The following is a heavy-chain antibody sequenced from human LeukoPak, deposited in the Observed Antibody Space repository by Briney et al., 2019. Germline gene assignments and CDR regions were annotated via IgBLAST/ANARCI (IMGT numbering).Heavy chain of an antibody. CDR2: ITSSGYT. Sequence: SETLSLTCTVSGGSISSYYWSWIRQSPGKGLEWIGYITSSGYTNYNPSLRSRVTISLDTSKMQFSLRLSSVTAADTAVYFCARDFGYSTAGDHYYGMDVWGQGTTVSVSS. J-gene: IGHJ6*02. D-gene: IGHD5-12*01. CDR1: GGSISSYY. V-gene: IGHV4-59*01. CDR3: ARDFGYSTAGDHYYGMDV.